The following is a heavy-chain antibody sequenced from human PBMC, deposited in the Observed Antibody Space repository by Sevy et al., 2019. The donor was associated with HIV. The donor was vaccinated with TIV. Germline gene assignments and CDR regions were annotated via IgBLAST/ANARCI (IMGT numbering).Heavy chain of an antibody. D-gene: IGHD3-10*01. J-gene: IGHJ6*02. CDR3: ARETSSFGEGIYYGMDV. CDR1: GFTFSDYN. CDR2: ISSISNYI. Sequence: GGSLRLSCAASGFTFSDYNMNWVLQAPGKGLEWVSSISSISNYIYYADSVKGRFTISRDNAKNSLYLQMNSLRAEDTAVYYCARETSSFGEGIYYGMDVWGQGTTVTVSS. V-gene: IGHV3-21*01.